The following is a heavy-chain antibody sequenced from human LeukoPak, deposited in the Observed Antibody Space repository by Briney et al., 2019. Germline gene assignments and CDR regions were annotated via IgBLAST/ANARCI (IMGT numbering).Heavy chain of an antibody. J-gene: IGHJ4*02. CDR3: AREPGGRGWRELDF. V-gene: IGHV3-23*01. CDR2: ISGSGGST. Sequence: GGSLRLSCAASGFTFSSYAMNWVRQAPGKGLEWVSAISGSGGSTYYAGSVKGRFTISRENAKNSLYLQMNSLRAEDTAVYYCAREPGGRGWRELDFWGQGTLVTVSS. CDR1: GFTFSSYA. D-gene: IGHD6-19*01.